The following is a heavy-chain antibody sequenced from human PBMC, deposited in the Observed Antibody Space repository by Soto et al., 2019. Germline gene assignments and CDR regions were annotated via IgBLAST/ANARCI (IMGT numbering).Heavy chain of an antibody. Sequence: ASVKVSCKTSGYNFISSEISWVRQAPGQGLELMGWMNPHTGETDATRKFQGRLTMTRNISINTAYLELSSLTSEDTAVYYCAKKHSGSSLAYWGQGSLVTGSS. D-gene: IGHD6-6*01. J-gene: IGHJ4*02. CDR3: AKKHSGSSLAY. CDR2: MNPHTGET. V-gene: IGHV1-8*02. CDR1: GYNFISSE.